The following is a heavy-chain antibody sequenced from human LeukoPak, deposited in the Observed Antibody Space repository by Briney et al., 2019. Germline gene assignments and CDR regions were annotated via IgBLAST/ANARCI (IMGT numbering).Heavy chain of an antibody. CDR2: IGTAGDT. CDR1: GFTFSSYD. CDR3: ARGPAIAVAGTRYFDY. V-gene: IGHV3-13*01. D-gene: IGHD6-19*01. J-gene: IGHJ4*02. Sequence: GGSLRLSCAASGFTFSSYDMHWVRQATGKGLEWVSAIGTAGDTYYQGSVKGRFTISRENAKNSLYLQMNSLRAGDTAVYYCARGPAIAVAGTRYFDYWGQGTLVTVSS.